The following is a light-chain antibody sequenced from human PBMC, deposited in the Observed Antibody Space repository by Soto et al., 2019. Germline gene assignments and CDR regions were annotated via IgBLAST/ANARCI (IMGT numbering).Light chain of an antibody. J-gene: IGKJ1*01. CDR1: QAIRDD. Sequence: AIQMTQSPSYLSAYVGDRVTITCRASQAIRDDLGWYQQKPGKAPKLLIYGASSLHDGVPSRFSGSGSGTDFTHTISSLQPEDFATYYCLQDNNYPWTSGHGTKVEVK. V-gene: IGKV1-6*01. CDR2: GAS. CDR3: LQDNNYPWT.